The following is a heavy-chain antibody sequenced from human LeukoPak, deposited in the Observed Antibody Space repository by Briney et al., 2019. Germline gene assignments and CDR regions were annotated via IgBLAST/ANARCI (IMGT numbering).Heavy chain of an antibody. CDR2: ISSGDGRT. Sequence: PGGPLRLSCVASGFTFSSYSMSWVRQAPGKGLEWVSLISSGDGRTYYADSVKGRFTISRDISKNTLYLHMNSLRAEDTAVYYCAKGSYCSGGSCYSVDYYYYGMDVWGQGTTVTVSS. J-gene: IGHJ6*02. CDR1: GFTFSSYS. V-gene: IGHV3-23*01. CDR3: AKGSYCSGGSCYSVDYYYYGMDV. D-gene: IGHD2-15*01.